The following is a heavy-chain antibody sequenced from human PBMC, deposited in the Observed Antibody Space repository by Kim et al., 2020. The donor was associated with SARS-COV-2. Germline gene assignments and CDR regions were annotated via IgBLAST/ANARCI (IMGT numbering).Heavy chain of an antibody. D-gene: IGHD3-10*01. CDR2: ISYDGSNK. CDR1: GFTFSSYA. Sequence: GRSLRLSCAASGFTFSSYAMHWVRQAPGKGLEWVAVISYDGSNKYYADSVKGRFTISRDNSKNTLYLQMNSLRAEDTAVYYCARVYGSGSYYNPFDYWGQGTLVTVSS. V-gene: IGHV3-30-3*01. J-gene: IGHJ4*02. CDR3: ARVYGSGSYYNPFDY.